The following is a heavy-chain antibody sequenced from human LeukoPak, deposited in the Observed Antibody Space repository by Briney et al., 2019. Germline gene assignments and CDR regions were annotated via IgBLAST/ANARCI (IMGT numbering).Heavy chain of an antibody. J-gene: IGHJ6*02. D-gene: IGHD2-2*01. Sequence: SVKVSCKASGGTFSSYAISWVRQAPGQGLEWMGGIIPIFGTANYAQKFQGRVTITADESTSTAYMELGSLRPEDTAVYYWASWCGVGSTSCSGHDMDVWGQGTTVTVSS. CDR3: ASWCGVGSTSCSGHDMDV. CDR2: IIPIFGTA. V-gene: IGHV1-69*13. CDR1: GGTFSSYA.